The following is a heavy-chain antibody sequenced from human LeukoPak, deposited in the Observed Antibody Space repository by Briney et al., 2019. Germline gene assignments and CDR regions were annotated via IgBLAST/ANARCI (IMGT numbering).Heavy chain of an antibody. CDR2: IKDDGSDR. CDR1: GFTFTNAW. D-gene: IGHD5-12*01. J-gene: IGHJ4*02. V-gene: IGHV3-7*01. CDR3: VNLGYSD. Sequence: GGALRLSCAASGFTFTNAWMSWVRQAPGKGVEWVATIKDDGSDRYYVDSVKGRFTISRDNAKNSLYLQMNSLRVEDTAVYYCVNLGYSDGGQGTLVTVSS.